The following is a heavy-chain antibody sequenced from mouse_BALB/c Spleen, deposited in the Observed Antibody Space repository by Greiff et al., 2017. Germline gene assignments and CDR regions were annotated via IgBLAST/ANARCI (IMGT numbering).Heavy chain of an antibody. CDR1: GFSLTGYG. CDR2: IWGDGST. CDR3: DREEYCNYYFDY. Sequence: QVQLKQSGPGLVAPSQSLSITCTVSGFSLTGYGVNWVRQPPGKGLEWLGMIWGDGSTDYNSALKSRLSISKDNSKSQVFLKMHSLQTDDTARYYCDREEYCNYYFDYWGQGTTLTVSS. D-gene: IGHD2-10*02. J-gene: IGHJ2*01. V-gene: IGHV2-6-7*01.